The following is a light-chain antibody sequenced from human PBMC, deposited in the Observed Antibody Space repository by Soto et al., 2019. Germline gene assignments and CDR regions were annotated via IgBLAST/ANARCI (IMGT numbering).Light chain of an antibody. J-gene: IGKJ5*01. CDR3: QQRSNRPLT. CDR2: DAS. CDR1: QSVSSN. V-gene: IGKV3-11*01. Sequence: IVIPQSPATLSVSPGARATLSCRASQSVSSNLAWHQQKPGQAPRILMYDASTRATGIPARFSGSGSGTDFTLTISSLDPEDFAVYYCQQRSNRPLTFGQGTRLEIK.